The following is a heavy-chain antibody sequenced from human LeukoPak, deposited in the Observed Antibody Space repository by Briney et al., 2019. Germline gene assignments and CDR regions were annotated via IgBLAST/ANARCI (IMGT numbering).Heavy chain of an antibody. CDR3: AKWNGYFYDSRGYLAH. CDR1: GFTFDDYA. V-gene: IGHV3-9*03. D-gene: IGHD3-22*01. CDR2: ISWNSGSK. J-gene: IGHJ4*02. Sequence: PGGSLRLSCAASGFTFDDYAMHWVRQPPGKGLEWVSGISWNSGSKGHADSVKGRFTISRDNAKKSLYLQMNSLRAEDMAFYYCAKWNGYFYDSRGYLAHWGQGTLVTVSS.